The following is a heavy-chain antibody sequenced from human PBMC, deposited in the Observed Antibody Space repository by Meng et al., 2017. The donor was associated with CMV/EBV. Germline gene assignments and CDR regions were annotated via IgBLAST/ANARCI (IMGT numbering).Heavy chain of an antibody. CDR3: ARGGLYYYDSSGHFDY. D-gene: IGHD3-22*01. Sequence: QGRLQESGPGLVKPSETLSLTCTVSGGSISSYYWGWIRQPAGKGLEWIGRIYTSGSTNYNPSLKSRVTMSVDTSKNQFSLKLSSVTAADTAVYYCARGGLYYYDSSGHFDYWGQGTLVTVSS. CDR2: IYTSGST. J-gene: IGHJ4*02. CDR1: GGSISSYY. V-gene: IGHV4-4*07.